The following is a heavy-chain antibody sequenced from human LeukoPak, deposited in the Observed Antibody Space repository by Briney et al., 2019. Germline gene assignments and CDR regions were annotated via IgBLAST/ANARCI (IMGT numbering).Heavy chain of an antibody. V-gene: IGHV4-34*01. CDR1: GGSFSGYY. CDR3: ARVGIMITFGGVIVSTHFDY. D-gene: IGHD3-16*02. J-gene: IGHJ4*02. Sequence: PSETLSLTCAVYGGSFSGYYWSWIRQPPGKGLEWIGEINHSGSTNYNPSLKSRVTMSVDTSKNQFSLKLSSVTAADTAVYYCARVGIMITFGGVIVSTHFDYWGQGTLVTVSS. CDR2: INHSGST.